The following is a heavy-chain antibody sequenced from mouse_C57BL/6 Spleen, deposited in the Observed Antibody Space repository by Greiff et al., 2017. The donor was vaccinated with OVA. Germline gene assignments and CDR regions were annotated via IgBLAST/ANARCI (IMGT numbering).Heavy chain of an antibody. Sequence: EVKVEESGAELVRPGASVKLSCTASGFNIKDDYMHWVKQRPEQGLEWIGWIDPETGDTEYASKFQGKATITADTSSNTAYLHLSSLTSEDTSVYYCTTLRLDYWGQGTTLTVSS. V-gene: IGHV14-4*01. CDR1: GFNIKDDY. CDR3: TTLRLDY. D-gene: IGHD2-12*01. CDR2: IDPETGDT. J-gene: IGHJ2*01.